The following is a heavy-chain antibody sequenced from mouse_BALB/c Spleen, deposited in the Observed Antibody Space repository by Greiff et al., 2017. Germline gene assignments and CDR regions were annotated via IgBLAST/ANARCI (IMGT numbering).Heavy chain of an antibody. Sequence: EVKLMESGGGLVKLGGSLKLSCAASGFTFSSYYMSWVRQTPEKRLELVAAINSNGGSTYYPDTVKGRFTISRDNAKNTLYLQMSSLKSEDTAMYYCARRGLYFYAMDYWGQGTSVTVSS. CDR2: INSNGGST. J-gene: IGHJ4*01. CDR3: ARRGLYFYAMDY. D-gene: IGHD1-1*01. CDR1: GFTFSSYY. V-gene: IGHV5-6-2*01.